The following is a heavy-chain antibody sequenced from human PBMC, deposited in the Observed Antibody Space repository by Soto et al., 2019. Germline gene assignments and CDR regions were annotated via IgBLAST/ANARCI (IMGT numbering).Heavy chain of an antibody. CDR3: ARHQLKGLRFLGYYYAMKV. J-gene: IGHJ6*02. CDR1: LYTYTGSG. Sequence: SVHLSFKAALYTYTGSGIMFVRQAPGQGLEWMGWISAYNGNTNYAQKLQGRVTMTTDTSTSTAYMELRSLRSDDTAVYYCARHQLKGLRFLGYYYAMKVWGQGTTVNVS. CDR2: ISAYNGNT. D-gene: IGHD3-3*01. V-gene: IGHV1-18*01.